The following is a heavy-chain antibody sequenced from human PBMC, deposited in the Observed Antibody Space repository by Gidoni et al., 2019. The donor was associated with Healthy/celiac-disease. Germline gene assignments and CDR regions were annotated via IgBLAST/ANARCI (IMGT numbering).Heavy chain of an antibody. CDR3: ARMAALGDSLDI. D-gene: IGHD2-21*01. Sequence: GQLVQSGAAAKKQGSSVRVSCKASGGTCSSYAISWVRQAPGQGLEWMGWIITNFGTANYAKKFQGSVTITADESTSTAYMELSSLSSEDTAVYYCARMAALGDSLDIWGQGTMVTVSS. CDR1: GGTCSSYA. CDR2: IITNFGTA. V-gene: IGHV1-69*01. J-gene: IGHJ3*02.